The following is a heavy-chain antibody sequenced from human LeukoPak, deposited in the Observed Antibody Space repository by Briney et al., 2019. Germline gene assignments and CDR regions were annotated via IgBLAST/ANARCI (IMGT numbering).Heavy chain of an antibody. D-gene: IGHD3-22*01. CDR1: GFTFSSYW. V-gene: IGHV3-74*01. J-gene: IGHJ6*02. Sequence: PGGSLRLSCAASGFTFSSYWMHWVRQAPGKGLEWVSRINSDGSSTSYADSVKGRFTISRDNAKNTLYLQMNSLRAEDTAVYYCARWSSGNYYYYYGMDVWGQGTTVTVSS. CDR3: ARWSSGNYYYYYGMDV. CDR2: INSDGSST.